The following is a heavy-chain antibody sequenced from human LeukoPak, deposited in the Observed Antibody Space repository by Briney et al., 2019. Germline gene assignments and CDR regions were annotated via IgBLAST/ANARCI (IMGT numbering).Heavy chain of an antibody. CDR1: GGSFSGYY. V-gene: IGHV4-34*01. J-gene: IGHJ4*02. Sequence: PSETLSLTCAVYGGSFSGYYWSWIRQPPGKGLEWIGSIYYSGSTYYNPSLKSRVTISVDTSKNQFSLKLSSVTAADTAVYYCARGVPSSSSPRLDYWGQGTLVTVSS. D-gene: IGHD6-6*01. CDR3: ARGVPSSSSPRLDY. CDR2: IYYSGST.